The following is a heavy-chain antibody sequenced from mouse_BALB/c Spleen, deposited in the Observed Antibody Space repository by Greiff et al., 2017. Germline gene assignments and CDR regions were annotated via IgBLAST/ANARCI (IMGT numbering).Heavy chain of an antibody. V-gene: IGHV5-6*01. Sequence: EVNVVESGGDLVKPGGSLKLSCAASGFTFSSYGMSWVRQTPDKRLEWVATISSGGSYTYYPDSVKGRFTISRDNAKNTLYLQMSSLKSEDTAMYYCARITTATGDYFDYWGQGTTLTVSS. CDR1: GFTFSSYG. CDR2: ISSGGSYT. D-gene: IGHD1-2*01. CDR3: ARITTATGDYFDY. J-gene: IGHJ2*01.